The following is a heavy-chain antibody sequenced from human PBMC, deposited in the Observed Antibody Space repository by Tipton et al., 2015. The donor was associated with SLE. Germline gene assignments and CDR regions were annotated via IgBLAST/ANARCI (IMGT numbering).Heavy chain of an antibody. Sequence: SLRLSCAASGFTFSNQGIHWVRQAPGKGLEWVAFIRFDGKKEYYADSVKGRFTISRDNSKNTLYLQMNSLRAEDTAVYYCAKDRGSYFGEYFQHWGQGTLVTVSS. CDR2: IRFDGKKE. D-gene: IGHD1-26*01. J-gene: IGHJ1*01. CDR1: GFTFSNQG. V-gene: IGHV3-30*02. CDR3: AKDRGSYFGEYFQH.